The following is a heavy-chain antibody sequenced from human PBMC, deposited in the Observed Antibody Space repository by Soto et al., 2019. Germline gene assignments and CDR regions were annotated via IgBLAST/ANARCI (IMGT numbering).Heavy chain of an antibody. CDR1: GFTFDDYA. CDR2: ISWNSGNL. CDR3: AKGPSTRVVALNAY. D-gene: IGHD2-15*01. J-gene: IGHJ4*02. V-gene: IGHV3-9*01. Sequence: EVQLVESGGGLVQPGRSLRLSCAASGFTFDDYAMHWVRQGPGKGLEWVSSISWNSGNLGYADSVKGRFTISRDNAKNSLDQQRHSLRGEDTALYDCAKGPSTRVVALNAYGGQGTLVTVSS.